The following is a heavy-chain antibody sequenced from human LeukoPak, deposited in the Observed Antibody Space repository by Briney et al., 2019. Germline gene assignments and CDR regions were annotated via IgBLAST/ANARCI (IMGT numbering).Heavy chain of an antibody. CDR3: ARDKRDYYGSGSNFDY. CDR2: INPSGGST. V-gene: IGHV1-46*01. J-gene: IGHJ4*02. CDR1: GYTFTSYY. D-gene: IGHD3-10*01. Sequence: AASVKVSCKASGYTFTSYYMHWVRQAPGQGLEWMGIINPSGGSTSYAQKFQGRVTMTRDTSTSTVYMELSSLRSEDTAVYYCARDKRDYYGSGSNFDYWGQGTLVTVSS.